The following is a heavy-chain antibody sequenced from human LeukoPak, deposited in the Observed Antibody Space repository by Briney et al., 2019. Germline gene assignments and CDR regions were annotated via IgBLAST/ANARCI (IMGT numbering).Heavy chain of an antibody. D-gene: IGHD2-21*01. CDR1: GFSFYNLA. CDR3: AKSTGSIPTHTLDY. V-gene: IGHV3-30*18. Sequence: GGSLRLSCATSGFSFYNLAFHWVRQAPGKGLEWVSLISHDGNSRKYADSVKGRFIVSRDNSKSTLFLQMNSLRAEDTAVYYCAKSTGSIPTHTLDYWGQGTLVTVSS. J-gene: IGHJ4*02. CDR2: ISHDGNSR.